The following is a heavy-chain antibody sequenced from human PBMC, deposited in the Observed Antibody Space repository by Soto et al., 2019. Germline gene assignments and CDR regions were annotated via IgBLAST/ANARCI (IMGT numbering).Heavy chain of an antibody. J-gene: IGHJ4*02. CDR2: IHYSGIT. CDR3: ARWGKYYDDTGYYWGDS. V-gene: IGHV4-39*01. D-gene: IGHD3-22*01. CDR1: GGSISSDNYY. Sequence: QLQLQESGPGLVKPSETLSLTCTVSGGSISSDNYYWAWIRQPPGKGLEWSGSIHYSGITYYNPSLSSRVASAVDMSKNQFSLRLVSVTAADTAVYYCARWGKYYDDTGYYWGDSWGQGTLVTVSS.